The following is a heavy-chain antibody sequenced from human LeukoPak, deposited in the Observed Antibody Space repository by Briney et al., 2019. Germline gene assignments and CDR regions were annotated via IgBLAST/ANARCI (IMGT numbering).Heavy chain of an antibody. D-gene: IGHD3-3*01. CDR1: GVSISSYY. J-gene: IGHJ6*03. Sequence: PSGTLSLTCTVSGVSISSYYWSWIRQPPGKGLEWIGYIYYSGSTNYNPSLKSRVTISVDTSKNQFSLKLSFVTAADTAVYYWERGVLTYYDSWSGFSERVYHYYYMDVWGKGTTVTVSS. CDR2: IYYSGST. V-gene: IGHV4-59*01. CDR3: ERGVLTYYDSWSGFSERVYHYYYMDV.